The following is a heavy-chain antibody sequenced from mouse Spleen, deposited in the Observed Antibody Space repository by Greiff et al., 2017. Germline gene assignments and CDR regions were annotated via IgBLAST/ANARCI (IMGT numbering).Heavy chain of an antibody. CDR2: IYPGNSDT. J-gene: IGHJ1*01. CDR3: TRTGGYDRVPDWYFDV. Sequence: VQLQQPGPVLARPGASVKMSCTASGYSFPSYWMHWVQQRPGPGLAWIGAIYPGNSDTSYNQKFKGQAKLTAVTSASTAYMELSSLTNEDSAVYYCTRTGGYDRVPDWYFDVWGAGTTVTVSA. CDR1: GYSFPSYW. D-gene: IGHD2-2*01. V-gene: IGHV1-5*01.